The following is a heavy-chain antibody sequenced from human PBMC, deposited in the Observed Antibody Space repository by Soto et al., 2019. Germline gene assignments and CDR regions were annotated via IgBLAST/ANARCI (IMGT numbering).Heavy chain of an antibody. CDR1: GFIFNTYT. D-gene: IGHD3-22*01. CDR2: ISSSSTTI. V-gene: IGHV3-48*02. J-gene: IGHJ4*02. Sequence: GGSLRLSCAASGFIFNTYTMNWVRQTPGMGLEWISYISSSSTTIYYADSVKGRFTIFRDNAKNSLYLQLNSLRDEDTAVYYCARSPYYYDSSNYYGYWGQGTLVTVSS. CDR3: ARSPYYYDSSNYYGY.